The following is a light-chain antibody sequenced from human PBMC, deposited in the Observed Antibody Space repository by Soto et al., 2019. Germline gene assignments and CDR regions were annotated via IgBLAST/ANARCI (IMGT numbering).Light chain of an antibody. J-gene: IGLJ3*02. CDR2: DVS. CDR3: ISFTDTGTVM. CDR1: SSDVGAYHS. Sequence: QSALTQPASVSGSPGQSFTIPCTGSSSDVGAYHSVSWYQQHPGKAPKLIIFDVSNRPSAVSNRFSGSKSGNTASLTISGLQAEYEADYYCISFTDTGTVMFGGGTKLTVL. V-gene: IGLV2-14*03.